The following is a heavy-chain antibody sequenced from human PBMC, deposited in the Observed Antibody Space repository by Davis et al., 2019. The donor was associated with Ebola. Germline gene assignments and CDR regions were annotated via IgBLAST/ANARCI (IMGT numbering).Heavy chain of an antibody. Sequence: AASVKVSCKASGGTFSSYTISWVRQAPGQGLEWMGRIIPILGIANYAQKLQGRVTMTTDTSTSTAYMELRSLRSDDTAVYYCARDSERYDILTGYYDYWGQGTLVTVSS. CDR3: ARDSERYDILTGYYDY. CDR1: GGTFSSYT. CDR2: IIPILGIA. D-gene: IGHD3-9*01. V-gene: IGHV1-69*04. J-gene: IGHJ4*02.